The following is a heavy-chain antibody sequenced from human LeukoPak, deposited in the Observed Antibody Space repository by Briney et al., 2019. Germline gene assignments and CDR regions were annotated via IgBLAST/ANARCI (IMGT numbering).Heavy chain of an antibody. J-gene: IGHJ4*02. CDR3: AGHHPRNTVDF. CDR2: INHSGST. D-gene: IGHD2/OR15-2a*01. V-gene: IGHV4-34*01. CDR1: GGSFSGYY. Sequence: PSETLSLTCAVYGGSFSGYYWSWIRQPPGKGLEWIGEINHSGSTNYNPSLKSRVTISVDTSKNQFSLKLSSVTAANTAVYYCAGHHPRNTVDFWGQGTLVTVSS.